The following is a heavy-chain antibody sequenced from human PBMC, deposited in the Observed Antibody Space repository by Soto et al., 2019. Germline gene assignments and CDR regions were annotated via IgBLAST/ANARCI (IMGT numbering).Heavy chain of an antibody. J-gene: IGHJ4*02. CDR1: GFTFSSYG. V-gene: IGHV3-33*01. CDR3: ARGSGFEWLPD. Sequence: QPGGSLRLSCAASGFTFSSYGMHWVRQAPGKGLEWVAVIWYDGSNKYYADSVKGRFTISRDNSKNTLYLQMNSLRAEDTAVYYCARGSGFEWLPDWGQGTLVTVSS. D-gene: IGHD3-9*01. CDR2: IWYDGSNK.